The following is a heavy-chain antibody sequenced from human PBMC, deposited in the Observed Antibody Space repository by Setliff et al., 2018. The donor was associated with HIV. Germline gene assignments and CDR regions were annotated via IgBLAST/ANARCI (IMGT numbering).Heavy chain of an antibody. D-gene: IGHD3-10*01. CDR3: ASGKGVRGVIITGGLDV. Sequence: ASVKVSCNASGHTFSNYDVIWVRRATGQGLEWMGWMNPNSGDTGYAQKFQGRVIMTRDTSISTAYMGLSSLTSADTAVYYCASGKGVRGVIITGGLDVWGKGTTVTVSS. CDR1: GHTFSNYD. V-gene: IGHV1-8*01. CDR2: MNPNSGDT. J-gene: IGHJ6*04.